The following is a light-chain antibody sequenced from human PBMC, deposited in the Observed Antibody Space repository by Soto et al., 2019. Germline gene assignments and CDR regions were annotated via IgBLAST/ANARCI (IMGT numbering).Light chain of an antibody. J-gene: IGLJ1*01. V-gene: IGLV2-14*01. CDR1: SSDVGGYNY. Sequence: QSALTQPASVSGSPGQSITISCTGTSSDVGGYNYVSWYQQHPGKAPKLMIYDVSNRPSGVSNRFSGSKSGNTASLTISGLQAEDEADYYCSSYTSSSNLGYVFGTGTKVTV. CDR3: SSYTSSSNLGYV. CDR2: DVS.